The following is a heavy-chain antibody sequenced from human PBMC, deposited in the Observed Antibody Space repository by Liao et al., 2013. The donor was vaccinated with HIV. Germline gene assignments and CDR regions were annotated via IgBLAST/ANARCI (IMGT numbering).Heavy chain of an antibody. Sequence: QLQLQESGPGLVKPSETLSLTCTVAGDSISPYYWSWIRQPAGKGLEWIGRIYTGGSTSYNPSLKSRVTMSIDTSKNQFSLRLTSVTAADTAVYYCARLRGYSGYLLEYFYYMDVWGKGTTVTVSS. D-gene: IGHD5-12*01. CDR3: ARLRGYSGYLLEYFYYMDV. V-gene: IGHV4-4*07. CDR1: GDSISPYY. CDR2: IYTGGST. J-gene: IGHJ6*03.